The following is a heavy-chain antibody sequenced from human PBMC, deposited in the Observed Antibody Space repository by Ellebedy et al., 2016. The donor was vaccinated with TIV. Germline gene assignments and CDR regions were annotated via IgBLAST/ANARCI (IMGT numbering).Heavy chain of an antibody. CDR1: GAIAFSSSW. V-gene: IGHV3-7*03. J-gene: IGHJ3*02. Sequence: PGGSLSLSCVAFGAIAFSSSWMGWVRQAPGKGLAWVADLRQDGSEKLYVDSVKGRFTISRDNAKKSLYLEMNDLRAEDTAVYYCARDTAVYDRRGSYLGRAFDMWGQGTKVTVAS. CDR3: ARDTAVYDRRGSYLGRAFDM. CDR2: LRQDGSEK. D-gene: IGHD3-22*01.